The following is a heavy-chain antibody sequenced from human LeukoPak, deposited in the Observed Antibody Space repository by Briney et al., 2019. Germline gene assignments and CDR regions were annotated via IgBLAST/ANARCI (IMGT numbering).Heavy chain of an antibody. CDR2: ISGSGGST. V-gene: IGHV3-23*01. D-gene: IGHD3-22*01. J-gene: IGHJ4*02. CDR3: AKMGYDSSVPWSDY. Sequence: GGTLRLSCAASGFTFSSYGMSWVRQAPGKGLGWVSAISGSGGSTYYADSVKGRFTISRDNSKNTLYLQMNSLRAEDTAVYYCAKMGYDSSVPWSDYWGQGTLVTVSS. CDR1: GFTFSSYG.